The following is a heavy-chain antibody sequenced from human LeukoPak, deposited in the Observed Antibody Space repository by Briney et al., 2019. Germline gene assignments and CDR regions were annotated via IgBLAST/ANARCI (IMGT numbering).Heavy chain of an antibody. V-gene: IGHV4-4*07. J-gene: IGHJ3*02. CDR1: GGSISSYY. CDR2: IYTSGST. CDR3: ARVGDDPPPHAFDI. Sequence: SETLSLTCTVSGGSISSYYWSWIRQPAGKGLEWIGRIYTSGSTNYNPSLKSRVTMSVDTSKNQFSLKLSSVTAADTAVYYWARVGDDPPPHAFDIWGQGTMVTVSS. D-gene: IGHD3-10*01.